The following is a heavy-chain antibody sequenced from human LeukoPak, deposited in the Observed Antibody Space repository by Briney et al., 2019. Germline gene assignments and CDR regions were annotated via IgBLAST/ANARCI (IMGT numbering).Heavy chain of an antibody. CDR3: ARLPAQFRAFDI. D-gene: IGHD2-15*01. CDR2: TRNRANSYTT. Sequence: GGSLRLSCAASGFTFSDYYMDWVRQAPGKGLEWVGRTRNRANSYTTEYAASVEGRFTISRDDSKNSLYLQMNSLKTEDTAVYYCARLPAQFRAFDIWGQGTMVTVSS. J-gene: IGHJ3*02. V-gene: IGHV3-72*01. CDR1: GFTFSDYY.